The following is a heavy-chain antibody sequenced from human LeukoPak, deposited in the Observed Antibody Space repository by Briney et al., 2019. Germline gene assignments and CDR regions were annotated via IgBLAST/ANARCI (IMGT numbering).Heavy chain of an antibody. Sequence: KPSETLSLTCAVYGGSFSGYYWSWIRQPPGKGLEWIGEINHSGSTNYNPSLKSRVTISVDTSKNQFSLKLSSVTAADTAVYYCARVTRFAFDIWGQGTMVTVSS. D-gene: IGHD3-3*01. J-gene: IGHJ3*02. CDR2: INHSGST. CDR1: GGSFSGYY. V-gene: IGHV4-34*01. CDR3: ARVTRFAFDI.